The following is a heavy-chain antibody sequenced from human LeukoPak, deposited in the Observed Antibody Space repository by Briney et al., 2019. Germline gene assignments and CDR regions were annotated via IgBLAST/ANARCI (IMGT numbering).Heavy chain of an antibody. J-gene: IGHJ6*02. CDR1: GFTFSSYW. CDR3: EAGGGGMDV. Sequence: GGSLRLSCAASGFTFSSYWTSWVRQAPGKGLEWVANIKQDGSEKYYVDSVKGRFTISRDNAKSSLYLQMNSLRAEDTAVYYCEAGGGGMDVWGQGTTVTVSS. V-gene: IGHV3-7*03. D-gene: IGHD2-15*01. CDR2: IKQDGSEK.